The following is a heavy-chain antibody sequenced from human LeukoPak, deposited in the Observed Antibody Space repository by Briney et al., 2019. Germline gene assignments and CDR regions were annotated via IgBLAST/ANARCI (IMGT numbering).Heavy chain of an antibody. J-gene: IGHJ5*02. CDR1: GFPFSTYA. Sequence: PGGSLRLSCAASGFPFSTYAMTWVRQAPGKGLEWVSYISSSGSTIYYADSVKGRFTSSRDNAKNLLYLQMNSLRAEDTAVYYCARVQSVAAAWFDPWGQGTLVTVSS. D-gene: IGHD6-13*01. V-gene: IGHV3-48*04. CDR2: ISSSGSTI. CDR3: ARVQSVAAAWFDP.